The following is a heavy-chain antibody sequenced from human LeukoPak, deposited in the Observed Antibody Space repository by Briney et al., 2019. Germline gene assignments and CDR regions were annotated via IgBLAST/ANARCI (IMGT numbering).Heavy chain of an antibody. CDR2: IIPIFGTA. Sequence: SVKVSCKASGGTFTSYDMRWVRQAPGQGLEWMGGIIPIFGTANYAQKFQGRVTITRDASTSTAYMELSSLRSEDTAVYYCARDSTVVDYYYGMDVCGQGTTVTASS. CDR3: ARDSTVVDYYYGMDV. V-gene: IGHV1-69*05. CDR1: GGTFTSYD. D-gene: IGHD4-23*01. J-gene: IGHJ6*02.